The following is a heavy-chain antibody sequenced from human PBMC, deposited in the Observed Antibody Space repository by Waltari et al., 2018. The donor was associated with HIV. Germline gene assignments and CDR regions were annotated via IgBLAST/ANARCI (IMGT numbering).Heavy chain of an antibody. CDR2: VQQSGRA. V-gene: IGHV4-38-2*01. D-gene: IGHD3-10*01. Sequence: QLLLQESGPGLVKPSETLSLTCSVSGYSIGHGYYWGWIRQPPGEGLEWIATVQQSGRAYYRPSIKSRVSISMDMSRNQFSLKMNSVTAADTAVYYCARMDYGSGTPPLDIYVMDVWGQGTTVTVSS. CDR3: ARMDYGSGTPPLDIYVMDV. CDR1: GYSIGHGYY. J-gene: IGHJ6*02.